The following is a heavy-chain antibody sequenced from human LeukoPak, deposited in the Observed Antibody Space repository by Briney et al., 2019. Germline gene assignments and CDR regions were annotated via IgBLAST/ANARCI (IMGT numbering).Heavy chain of an antibody. CDR1: GGSISSSNW. CDR2: IYHSGST. V-gene: IGHV4-4*02. J-gene: IGHJ4*02. Sequence: SETLSLTCAVSGGSISSSNWWSWVRQPPGKGLEWIGEIYHSGSTNYNPSLKSRVTISVDKSKNQFSLKLSSVTAADTAVYYCARDGIRYSSSWYYFDYWGQGTLVTVSS. CDR3: ARDGIRYSSSWYYFDY. D-gene: IGHD6-13*01.